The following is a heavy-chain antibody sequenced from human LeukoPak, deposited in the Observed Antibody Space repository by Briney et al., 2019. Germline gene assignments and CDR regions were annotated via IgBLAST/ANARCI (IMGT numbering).Heavy chain of an antibody. V-gene: IGHV3-11*01. J-gene: IGHJ4*02. CDR3: ARSIPAGNRR. Sequence: GGSLRLSCAASGFTFSDYYMSWILQAPGKELEWVSYISSSGSTIDYADSVKGRFTISRDNAKNSLYLQMNSLRAEDTAVYYCARSIPAGNRRWGQGTLVTVSS. CDR2: ISSSGSTI. CDR1: GFTFSDYY. D-gene: IGHD2-2*01.